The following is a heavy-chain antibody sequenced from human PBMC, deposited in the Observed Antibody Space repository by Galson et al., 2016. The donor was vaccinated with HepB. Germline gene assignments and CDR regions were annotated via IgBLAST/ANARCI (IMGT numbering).Heavy chain of an antibody. Sequence: SETLSLTCTVSGGSINNYYWSWIRQPPGKGLEWIGYIHYSGTTNYNPSLKSRVTISVDTSKKKLSLKLSSVTAADTALYYCARESSTAYYYYVMDVWGQGTTVTVSS. V-gene: IGHV4-59*01. D-gene: IGHD6-13*01. CDR1: GGSINNYY. CDR2: IHYSGTT. J-gene: IGHJ6*02. CDR3: ARESSTAYYYYVMDV.